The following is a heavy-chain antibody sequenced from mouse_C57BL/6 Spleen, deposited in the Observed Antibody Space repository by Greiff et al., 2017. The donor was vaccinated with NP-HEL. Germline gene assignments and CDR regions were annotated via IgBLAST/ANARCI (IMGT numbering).Heavy chain of an antibody. V-gene: IGHV1-15*01. CDR3: TREGNWND. Sequence: QVQLKESGAELVRPGASVTLSCKASGYTFTDYEMHWVKQTPVHGLEWIGAIDPETGGTAYNQKFKGKAILTADKSSSTAYMELRSLTSEDSAVYYCTREGNWNDWGQGTTLTVSS. CDR1: GYTFTDYE. CDR2: IDPETGGT. D-gene: IGHD2-1*01. J-gene: IGHJ2*01.